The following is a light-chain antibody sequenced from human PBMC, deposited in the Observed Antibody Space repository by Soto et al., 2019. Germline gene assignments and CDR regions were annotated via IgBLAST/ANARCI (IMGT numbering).Light chain of an antibody. Sequence: ESVLTQSPGTLSLSPGERATLSCRASQSVSSSYLAWYQQKPGQAPRLLIYGASSRATGIPDRFSGSGSGTDFTLTISRLEPEDFAVYYCQQYGSSKYTLGQGTKLEIK. CDR1: QSVSSSY. CDR3: QQYGSSKYT. V-gene: IGKV3-20*01. CDR2: GAS. J-gene: IGKJ2*01.